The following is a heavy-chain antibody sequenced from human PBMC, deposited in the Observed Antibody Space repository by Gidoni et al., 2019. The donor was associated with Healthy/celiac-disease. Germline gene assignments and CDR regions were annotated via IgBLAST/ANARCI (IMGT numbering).Heavy chain of an antibody. CDR3: AREGVGTMIVVGDYGMDV. CDR1: GGPISSGHAY. CDR2: IYYSGST. V-gene: IGHV4-30-4*01. J-gene: IGHJ6*02. Sequence: QVQLQESGPGLVKPSQTLSLTCTVSGGPISSGHAYWSWIRQPPGKGLEWIGYIYYSGSTYYNPSLKSRVTISVDTSKNQFSLKLSSVTAADTAVYYCAREGVGTMIVVGDYGMDVWGQGTTVTVSS. D-gene: IGHD3-22*01.